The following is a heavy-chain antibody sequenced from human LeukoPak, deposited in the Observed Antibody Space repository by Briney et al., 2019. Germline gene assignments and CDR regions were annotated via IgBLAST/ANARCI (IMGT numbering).Heavy chain of an antibody. V-gene: IGHV5-51*01. CDR2: IYPGASDT. CDR1: GYSFTTQW. D-gene: IGHD4-23*01. CDR3: ARQTAVVTLGAFDM. Sequence: GESLQISCKGSGYSFTTQWIGWVRQMPGKGLEWMGIIYPGASDTRYSPSFQGQVTISADKSITTAYLQWSSLKASDTAMYYCARQTAVVTLGAFDMWGQGTMVTVSP. J-gene: IGHJ3*02.